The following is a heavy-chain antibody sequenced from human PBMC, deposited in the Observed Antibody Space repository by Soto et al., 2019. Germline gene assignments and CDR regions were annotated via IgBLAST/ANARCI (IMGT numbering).Heavy chain of an antibody. CDR2: IIPISGTA. CDR1: GGTFSSYA. CDR3: ARDAGAAMDVWYFDY. D-gene: IGHD5-18*01. J-gene: IGHJ4*02. V-gene: IGHV1-69*12. Sequence: QVQLVQSGAEVKKPGSSVKVSCKASGGTFSSYAISWVRQAPGQGLEWMGGIIPISGTANYAQKFQGRVTITADESTSPAYMELSSLRSEDTAVYYCARDAGAAMDVWYFDYWGQGTLVTVSS.